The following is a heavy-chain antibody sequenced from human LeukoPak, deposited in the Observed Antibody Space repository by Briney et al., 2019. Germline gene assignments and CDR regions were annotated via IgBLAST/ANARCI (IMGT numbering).Heavy chain of an antibody. CDR3: AKDRYDSSEGWIDY. CDR2: ISYDGSNK. J-gene: IGHJ4*02. V-gene: IGHV3-30*18. D-gene: IGHD3-22*01. CDR1: GFTFSSYG. Sequence: GGSLRLSCAAYGFTFSSYGMHWLRQAPGKGREGVADISYDGSNKYHAVPVRGRFTIYRANSKDTLDLKRNSPSAEDVSDYYCAKDRYDSSEGWIDYCGPGTLVTVSS.